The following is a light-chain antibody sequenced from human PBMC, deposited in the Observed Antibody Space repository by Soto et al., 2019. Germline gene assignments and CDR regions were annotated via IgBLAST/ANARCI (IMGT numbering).Light chain of an antibody. CDR2: LGS. Sequence: DILMTQSPLSLPITPGEPASISCRSSQSLLHSDGKTYFDWYLQKPGQSPQLLIYLGSNRASGVPDRFSGSGSGTDFTLKISRVEAEDVGVYYCMQVLQTPFTFVQGTKLEIK. J-gene: IGKJ2*01. CDR3: MQVLQTPFT. V-gene: IGKV2-28*01. CDR1: QSLLHSDGKTY.